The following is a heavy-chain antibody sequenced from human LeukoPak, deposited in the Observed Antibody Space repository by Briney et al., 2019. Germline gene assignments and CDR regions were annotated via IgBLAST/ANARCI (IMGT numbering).Heavy chain of an antibody. Sequence: GGSLRLSCAASGFTFSSYWMSWVRQAPGKGLEWVANIKQDGSEKYYVDSVKGRFTISRDNAKNSLFLQMNSLSVEDTAVYYCAGDSPIAYGVPGEASSDYWGQGTLVTVSS. V-gene: IGHV3-7*03. J-gene: IGHJ4*02. CDR3: AGDSPIAYGVPGEASSDY. CDR2: IKQDGSEK. D-gene: IGHD4-17*01. CDR1: GFTFSSYW.